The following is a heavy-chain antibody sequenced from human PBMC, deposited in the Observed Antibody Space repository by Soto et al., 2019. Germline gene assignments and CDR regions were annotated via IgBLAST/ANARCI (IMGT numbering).Heavy chain of an antibody. CDR1: GFTFDSYA. CDR3: AKDISLFGGGGGRFDY. D-gene: IGHD3-3*01. CDR2: VSASSGRI. V-gene: IGHV3-23*01. J-gene: IGHJ4*02. Sequence: GGSLRLSCAASGFTFDSYAMSWVRQAPGKGLEWVSAVSASSGRIYYADSVEGRFTISRDNSENILYLQMNSLRAEDTAVYYCAKDISLFGGGGGRFDYWGQGTLVTVSS.